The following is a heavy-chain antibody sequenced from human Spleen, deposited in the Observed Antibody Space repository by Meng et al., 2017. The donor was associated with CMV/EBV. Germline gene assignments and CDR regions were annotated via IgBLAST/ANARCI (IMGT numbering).Heavy chain of an antibody. Sequence: FSSFWMTWVRQAPGKGLEWVANIKPDGSEKYYVDSVKGRFTISRDNAKSSLNLQMNSLRVQDTAVYYCARVPSDYVWGSYTPPHYFDYWGQGTLVTVSS. CDR2: IKPDGSEK. V-gene: IGHV3-7*01. CDR3: ARVPSDYVWGSYTPPHYFDY. J-gene: IGHJ4*02. CDR1: FSSFW. D-gene: IGHD3-16*01.